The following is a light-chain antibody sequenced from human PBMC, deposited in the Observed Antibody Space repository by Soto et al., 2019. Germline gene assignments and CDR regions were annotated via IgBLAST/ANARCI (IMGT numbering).Light chain of an antibody. CDR3: ARALHTPVA. CDR2: LGS. J-gene: IGKJ2*01. V-gene: IGKV2-28*01. Sequence: DIVMTQSPLSLAVTPGEPASISCRSSQSLQHSNGNNYLDWYLQRPGQSPQLLIYLGSNRASGVPDRFSGSVSGTDFTLKISGVEADDVGIYFCARALHTPVAFCQGTKLQI. CDR1: QSLQHSNGNNY.